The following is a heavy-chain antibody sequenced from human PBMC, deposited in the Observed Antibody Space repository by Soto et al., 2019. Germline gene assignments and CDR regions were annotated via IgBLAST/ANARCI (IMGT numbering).Heavy chain of an antibody. Sequence: EVQLVESGGGLVQSGGSLRLSCAASGFTFSSYWMSWVRQGPGKGPEWVANRKQDGSEIYYVVSVKGRFTISRDNAKSSLYLKMTSLRAEDTAVYHCAKSLSAIPGDSWGQGTLVTVSS. D-gene: IGHD2-2*01. CDR3: AKSLSAIPGDS. J-gene: IGHJ4*02. V-gene: IGHV3-7*05. CDR2: RKQDGSEI. CDR1: GFTFSSYW.